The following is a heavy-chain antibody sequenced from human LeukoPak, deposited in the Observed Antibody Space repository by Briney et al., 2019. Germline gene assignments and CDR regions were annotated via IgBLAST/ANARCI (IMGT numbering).Heavy chain of an antibody. CDR1: GFTFSSYS. D-gene: IGHD3-3*01. Sequence: SGGSLRLSCAASGFTFSSYSMNWVRQAPGKGLEWVSSISSSSSYIYYADSVKGRFTISRDNAKNSLYLQMNSLRAEDTAVYYCARQDYDFWGGPNKNWFDPWGQGTLVTVSS. CDR2: ISSSSSYI. CDR3: ARQDYDFWGGPNKNWFDP. J-gene: IGHJ5*02. V-gene: IGHV3-21*01.